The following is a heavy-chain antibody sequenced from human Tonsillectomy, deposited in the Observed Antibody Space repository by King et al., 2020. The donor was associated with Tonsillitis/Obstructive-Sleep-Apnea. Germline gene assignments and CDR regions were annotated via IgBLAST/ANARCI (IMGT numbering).Heavy chain of an antibody. D-gene: IGHD2-15*01. Sequence: DVQLVESGGGFVQPGGSLRLSCAASGFTFSNYAISWVRQAPGKGLEWGSGISGSAGSTYYADSMKGRLTISRDNSKKPLYLQMNSLRAEDTAVYYCAKFLGYCSGGSCYLGGFDYWGQGTLVTVSS. CDR3: AKFLGYCSGGSCYLGGFDY. V-gene: IGHV3-23*04. CDR1: GFTFSNYA. J-gene: IGHJ4*02. CDR2: ISGSAGST.